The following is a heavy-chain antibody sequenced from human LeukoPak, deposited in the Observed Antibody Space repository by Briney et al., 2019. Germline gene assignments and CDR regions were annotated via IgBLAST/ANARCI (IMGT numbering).Heavy chain of an antibody. D-gene: IGHD2-2*03. Sequence: GASVNVSCTVSGGSFTNNAISWVRQAPGQGPEWMGRILPIFGTADYAERFQGRLTLTADKTTTTAYMELTSLKLEDTAFYAFARGNGFVGHLDFWGQGTLVTVSS. CDR2: ILPIFGTA. CDR1: GGSFTNNA. V-gene: IGHV1-69*06. J-gene: IGHJ4*02. CDR3: ARGNGFVGHLDF.